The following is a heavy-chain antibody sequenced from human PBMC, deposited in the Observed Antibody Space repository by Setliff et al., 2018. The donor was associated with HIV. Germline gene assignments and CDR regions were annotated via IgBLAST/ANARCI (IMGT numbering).Heavy chain of an antibody. CDR1: GGSFSGYY. Sequence: SETLSLTCAVYGGSFSGYYGSWIRQTPGKGLEWIGEANHSGSTNYNPSLKSRVSISVDTSKNQFSLKLHSVTAADTAVYYCVRAGAGQQLVDYWGLGTLVTVSS. J-gene: IGHJ4*02. D-gene: IGHD4-4*01. CDR2: ANHSGST. CDR3: VRAGAGQQLVDY. V-gene: IGHV4-34*01.